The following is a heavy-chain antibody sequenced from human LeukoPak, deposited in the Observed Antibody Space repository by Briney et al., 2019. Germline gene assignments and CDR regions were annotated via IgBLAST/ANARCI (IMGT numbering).Heavy chain of an antibody. CDR2: IIPLLGTA. D-gene: IGHD3-10*01. CDR3: ARLPFGSVRYGPL. V-gene: IGHV1-69*13. Sequence: SVKVSCKASGGTFSSSAISWVRQAPGQGLEWVGGIIPLLGTADYAQKFQGRVTITADEATSTAYMDLSSLRSEDTAVYYCARLPFGSVRYGPLWGQGTLVTVSS. CDR1: GGTFSSSA. J-gene: IGHJ4*02.